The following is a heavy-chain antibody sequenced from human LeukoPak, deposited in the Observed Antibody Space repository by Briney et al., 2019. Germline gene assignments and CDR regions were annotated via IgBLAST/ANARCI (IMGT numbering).Heavy chain of an antibody. V-gene: IGHV3-30*04. J-gene: IGHJ5*02. CDR1: GFTFSSYA. D-gene: IGHD3-10*01. Sequence: GGSLRLSCVASGFTFSSYAMHWVRQAPGKGLEWVAVISYDGSNKYYADSVKGRFTISRDNSKNTLSLQMNSLRDEDTAVYYCARSYYYGSGSYYNNWFDPWGQGTLVTVSS. CDR3: ARSYYYGSGSYYNNWFDP. CDR2: ISYDGSNK.